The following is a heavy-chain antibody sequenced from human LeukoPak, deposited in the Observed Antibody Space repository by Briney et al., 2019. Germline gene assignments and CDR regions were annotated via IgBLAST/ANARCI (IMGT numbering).Heavy chain of an antibody. V-gene: IGHV3-30*18. Sequence: PGRSLRLSCAASGFTFSSYGMHWVRQAPGKGLEWVAIISYDGSNKHYADSVQGRFTISRDNSKNTLYLQMNSLRAEDTAVYYCAKDLGGGSGCYDLWGRGTLVTVSS. CDR2: ISYDGSNK. J-gene: IGHJ2*01. CDR3: AKDLGGGSGCYDL. D-gene: IGHD6-19*01. CDR1: GFTFSSYG.